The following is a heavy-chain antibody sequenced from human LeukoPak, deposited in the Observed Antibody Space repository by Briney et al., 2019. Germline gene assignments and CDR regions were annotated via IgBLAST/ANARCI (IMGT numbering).Heavy chain of an antibody. J-gene: IGHJ5*02. CDR1: GGSMNSYY. Sequence: PSETLSLTCSVSGGSMNSYYWSWIRQSPGKGLEWIGYIYYSGSTNYNPSLKSRVTISVDTSKNQFSLKLSSVTAAGTAVYYCARTIPGIAAAGQADPWGQGTLVTVSS. V-gene: IGHV4-59*12. CDR3: ARTIPGIAAAGQADP. D-gene: IGHD6-13*01. CDR2: IYYSGST.